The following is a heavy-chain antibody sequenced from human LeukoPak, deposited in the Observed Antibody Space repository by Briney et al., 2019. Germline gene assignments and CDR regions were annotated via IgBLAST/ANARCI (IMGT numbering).Heavy chain of an antibody. J-gene: IGHJ4*02. CDR3: ARDQEGFDY. Sequence: ASVKVSCKASGNTFTSNYIHWVRQAPGQGLEWMGMIYPRDGSTSYAQKFQGRVTVTRDTSTNTVHMELSGLRSEDTAVYYCARDQEGFDYWGQGTLVTVSS. CDR2: IYPRDGST. CDR1: GNTFTSNY. V-gene: IGHV1-46*01.